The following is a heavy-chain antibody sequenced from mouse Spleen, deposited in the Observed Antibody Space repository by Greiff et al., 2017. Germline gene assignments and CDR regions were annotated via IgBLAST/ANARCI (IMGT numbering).Heavy chain of an antibody. V-gene: IGHV1-50*01. CDR3: ARYDYYGSSYGWYFDV. J-gene: IGHJ1*03. D-gene: IGHD1-1*01. CDR1: GYTFTSYW. CDR2: IDPSDSYT. Sequence: VQLQQPGAELVEPGASVKLSCKASGYTFTSYWMQWVKQRPGQGLEWIGEIDPSDSYTNYNQKFKGKATLTVDTSSSTAYMQLSSLTSEDSAVYYCARYDYYGSSYGWYFDVWGTGTTVTVSS.